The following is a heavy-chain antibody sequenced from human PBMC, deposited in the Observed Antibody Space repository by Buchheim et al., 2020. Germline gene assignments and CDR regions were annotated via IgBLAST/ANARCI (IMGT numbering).Heavy chain of an antibody. D-gene: IGHD5-18*01. J-gene: IGHJ4*02. CDR3: AKALSAAMVTKKGFDFDY. CDR2: ISYDGSNK. Sequence: QVQLVESGGGVVQPGRSLRLSCAASGFTFSSYGMHWVRQAPGKGLEWVAVISYDGSNKYYADSVKGRFTISRDNSKNTLYLQMNSLRAEDTAVYYCAKALSAAMVTKKGFDFDYWGQGTL. CDR1: GFTFSSYG. V-gene: IGHV3-30*18.